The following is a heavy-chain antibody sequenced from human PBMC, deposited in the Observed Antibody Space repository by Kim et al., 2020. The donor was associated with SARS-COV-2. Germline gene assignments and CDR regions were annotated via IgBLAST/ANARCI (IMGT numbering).Heavy chain of an antibody. CDR3: ARGGREGYCSGGSCLTVDY. J-gene: IGHJ4*02. V-gene: IGHV3-74*01. D-gene: IGHD2-15*01. Sequence: RITNSRDNAKNTLYLQMNSLRAEDTAVYYCARGGREGYCSGGSCLTVDYWGQGTLVTVSS.